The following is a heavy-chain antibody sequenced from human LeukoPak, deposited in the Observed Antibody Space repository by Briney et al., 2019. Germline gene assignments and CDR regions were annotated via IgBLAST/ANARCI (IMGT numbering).Heavy chain of an antibody. CDR1: GGSISSSSYY. J-gene: IGHJ4*02. V-gene: IGHV4-61*05. CDR3: ARAGNDENFDY. CDR2: VYYSGST. Sequence: PSETLSLTCTVSGGSISSSSYYWGWIRQPPGKGLEWIGYVYYSGSTNYNPSLKSRVTISVDTSKNQFSLKLSSVTAADTAVYYCARAGNDENFDYWGQGTLVTVSS. D-gene: IGHD1-1*01.